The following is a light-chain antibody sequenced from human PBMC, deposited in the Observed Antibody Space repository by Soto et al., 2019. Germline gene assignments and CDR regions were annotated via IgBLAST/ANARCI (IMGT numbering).Light chain of an antibody. Sequence: EIVLTQSPATLSLSPGERATLSCRASQSVSISYLAWYQQKPGQAPRLFMNVASNRATDIPDRFSGSGSGTDFTLLISRRVHEDAAVYYCHHYGYSPPWTFGQGTKVEIK. CDR2: VAS. V-gene: IGKV3-20*01. CDR3: HHYGYSPPWT. J-gene: IGKJ1*01. CDR1: QSVSISY.